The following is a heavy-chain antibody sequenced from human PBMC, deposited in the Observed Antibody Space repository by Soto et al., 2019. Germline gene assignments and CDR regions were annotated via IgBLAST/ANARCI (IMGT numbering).Heavy chain of an antibody. D-gene: IGHD5-18*01. V-gene: IGHV3-23*01. J-gene: IGHJ4*02. Sequence: EVQLLESGGGLVQPGGSLRLSCAASGFTFSIYAMSWVRQAPGKGLEWVSTIHNGGNTYYADSVRGRFTISIDNSKNTLYLQMNSLRADDTAVYNCAKYRGMDTVRYYFDYWGQGSLVTVSS. CDR1: GFTFSIYA. CDR2: IHNGGNT. CDR3: AKYRGMDTVRYYFDY.